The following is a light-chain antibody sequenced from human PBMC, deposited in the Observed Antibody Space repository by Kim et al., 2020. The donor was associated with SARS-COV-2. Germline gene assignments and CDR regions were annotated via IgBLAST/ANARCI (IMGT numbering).Light chain of an antibody. CDR2: DVN. V-gene: IGLV2-14*03. CDR1: SSDVGAYNY. J-gene: IGLJ1*01. Sequence: QSALTQPASVSGSLGQSISISCTGTSSDVGAYNYVTWYQQHPGKAPKLIIYDVNARPSGVSNRFSGSKSGNTASLAISGLQTEDEADYYCSSHATCIGYVFGTGTKVTVL. CDR3: SSHATCIGYV.